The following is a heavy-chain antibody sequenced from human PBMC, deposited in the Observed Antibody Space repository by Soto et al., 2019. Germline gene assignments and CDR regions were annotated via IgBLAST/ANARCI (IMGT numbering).Heavy chain of an antibody. CDR1: GGTFSSYA. J-gene: IGHJ6*02. Sequence: SVKVSCKASGGTFSSYAISWVRQAPGQGLEWMGGIIPIFGTANYAQKFQGRVTITADESTSTAYMELSSLRSEDTAVYYCARTLSVAAAGSYYYYGMDVWGQGTTVTVSS. D-gene: IGHD6-13*01. CDR3: ARTLSVAAAGSYYYYGMDV. CDR2: IIPIFGTA. V-gene: IGHV1-69*13.